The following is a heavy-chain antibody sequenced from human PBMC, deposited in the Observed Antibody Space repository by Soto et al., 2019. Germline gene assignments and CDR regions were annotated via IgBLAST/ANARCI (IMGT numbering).Heavy chain of an antibody. J-gene: IGHJ4*02. Sequence: EVQLLESGGGLVQPGGSLRLSCAASGCTFSSYAMSWVRQAPGKGLEWVSAISGSGGSTYYADSVKGRFTISRDNSKNTLYLQMNSRSAEDTAIYYCVSYSWNDKNFDYWGQGTLVTVSS. CDR3: VSYSWNDKNFDY. D-gene: IGHD1-20*01. CDR1: GCTFSSYA. V-gene: IGHV3-23*01. CDR2: ISGSGGST.